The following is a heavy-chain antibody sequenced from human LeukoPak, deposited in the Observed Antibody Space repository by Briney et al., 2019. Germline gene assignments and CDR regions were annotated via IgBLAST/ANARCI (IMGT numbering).Heavy chain of an antibody. J-gene: IGHJ4*02. CDR3: AREGCGGDCYLDY. CDR1: GYTFTGYY. D-gene: IGHD2-21*02. V-gene: IGHV1-2*02. CDR2: INPNTGGT. Sequence: ASVKVSCKASGYTFTGYYMHWVRQAPGQGLEWMGWINPNTGGTNYAQKFQGRVTMTRDTSISTAYMELSRLRSDDTAVYYCAREGCGGDCYLDYWGQGTLVTVSP.